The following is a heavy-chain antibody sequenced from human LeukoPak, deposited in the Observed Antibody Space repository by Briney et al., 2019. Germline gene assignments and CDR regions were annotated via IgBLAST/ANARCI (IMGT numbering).Heavy chain of an antibody. CDR2: IYYSGST. CDR3: ARAGTIAAEEKFDY. CDR1: GGSISSYY. D-gene: IGHD6-13*01. V-gene: IGHV4-59*01. J-gene: IGHJ4*02. Sequence: SETLSLTCTVSGGSISSYYWSWIRQRPGKGLEWIGYIYYSGSTNYNPSLKSRVISVDTSKNQFSLKLSSVTAADTAVYYCARAGTIAAEEKFDYWGQGTLVTVSS.